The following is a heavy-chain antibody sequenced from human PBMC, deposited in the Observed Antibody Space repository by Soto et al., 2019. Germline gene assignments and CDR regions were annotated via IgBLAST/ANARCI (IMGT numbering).Heavy chain of an antibody. J-gene: IGHJ3*02. D-gene: IGHD5-12*01. CDR3: ARVIDIVATGGNAFDI. Sequence: PSETLSLTCAVSGGSISSSNWWSLVRQPPGKGLQWIGEIYHSGSTNYIPSLKSRVTISVDKSRNQFSLKLSSVTAADTAVYYCARVIDIVATGGNAFDIWGQGTMVTV. CDR1: GGSISSSNW. V-gene: IGHV4-4*02. CDR2: IYHSGST.